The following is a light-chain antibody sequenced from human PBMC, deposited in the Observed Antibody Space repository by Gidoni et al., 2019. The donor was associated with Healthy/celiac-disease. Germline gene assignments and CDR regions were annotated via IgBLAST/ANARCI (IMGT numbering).Light chain of an antibody. J-gene: IGKJ3*01. CDR3: QQSYSTPLFT. CDR2: AAS. Sequence: DIQMTQSPSSLSASVGDRVTITCRASQSISSYLHWYQQKPGKAPKLLIYAASSLQSGVPSRFSGSRSETDFTLTISSLQPEDFATYYCQQSYSTPLFTFGPGTKVDIK. CDR1: QSISSY. V-gene: IGKV1-39*01.